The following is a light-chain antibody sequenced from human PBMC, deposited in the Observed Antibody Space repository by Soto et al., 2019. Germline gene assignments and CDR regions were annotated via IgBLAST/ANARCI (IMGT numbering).Light chain of an antibody. CDR3: QQSHTSPLT. CDR2: AAS. V-gene: IGKV1-39*01. Sequence: DIQMTQSPSSLSASVGDRVTITCRASLGVANYVNWYQHKPGEAPNLLIYAASRLQSGVPSRFTGRGSVTGFTLTISSLQPEDFDTYYCQQSHTSPLTFGPGTKVDIK. CDR1: LGVANY. J-gene: IGKJ3*01.